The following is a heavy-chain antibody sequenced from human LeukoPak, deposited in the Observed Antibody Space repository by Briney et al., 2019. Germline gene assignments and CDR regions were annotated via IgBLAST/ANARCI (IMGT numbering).Heavy chain of an antibody. CDR1: GVTFSDYY. CDR3: ARDPTGTQVFDM. Sequence: GGSLILSCAASGVTFSDYYMSWIRQAPGKGLEWVSYISSSSSYTNSADSVKGRFTISRDNAKNSLFLQMNSLRAEDTAVYYCARDPTGTQVFDMWGQGTMVTVSS. V-gene: IGHV3-11*05. J-gene: IGHJ3*02. CDR2: ISSSSSYT. D-gene: IGHD4-17*01.